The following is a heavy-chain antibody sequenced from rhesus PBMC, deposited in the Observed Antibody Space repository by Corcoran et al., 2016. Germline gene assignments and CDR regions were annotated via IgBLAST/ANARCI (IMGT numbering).Heavy chain of an antibody. V-gene: IGHV3S18*01. CDR1: GFSFSDYY. J-gene: IGHJ6*01. CDR3: ARDSITGTTRYGLDS. Sequence: EVQLVESGGGLAKPGGSLRLSCAASGFSFSDYYMYWVRQAPGKGLEWVSGISYTGGSTYYADSVKGRFPIARENAKNTLYLQMDSLRAEDTAVYYCARDSITGTTRYGLDSWGQGVVVTVSS. CDR2: ISYTGGST. D-gene: IGHD1-26*01.